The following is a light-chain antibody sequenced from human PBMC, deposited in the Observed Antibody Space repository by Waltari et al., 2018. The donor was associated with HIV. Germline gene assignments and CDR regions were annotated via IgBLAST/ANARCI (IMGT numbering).Light chain of an antibody. CDR1: ELPKKY. V-gene: IGLV3-10*01. J-gene: IGLJ2*01. Sequence: SFELTQPPSVSVSPGQTARITCSGDELPKKYVYWYQQRSGQAPVMVIYEDVQRPYGIPERFSGSSSGTVATLTISGAQVDDEADYYCFSTDTIKNPLFGGGTKLTVL. CDR3: FSTDTIKNPL. CDR2: EDV.